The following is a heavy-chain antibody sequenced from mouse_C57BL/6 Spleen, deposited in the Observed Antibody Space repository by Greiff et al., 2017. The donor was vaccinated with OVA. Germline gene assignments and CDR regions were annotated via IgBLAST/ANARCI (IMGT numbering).Heavy chain of an antibody. Sequence: EVQVVESGGGLVQPKGSLKLSCAASGFSFNTYAMNWVRQAPGKGLEWVARIRSKSNNYATYYADSVKDRFTISRDDSESMLYLQMNNLKTEDTAMYYCVRHEDYDYDAMDYWGQGTSVTVSS. CDR3: VRHEDYDYDAMDY. V-gene: IGHV10-1*01. CDR1: GFSFNTYA. CDR2: IRSKSNNYAT. D-gene: IGHD1-1*02. J-gene: IGHJ4*01.